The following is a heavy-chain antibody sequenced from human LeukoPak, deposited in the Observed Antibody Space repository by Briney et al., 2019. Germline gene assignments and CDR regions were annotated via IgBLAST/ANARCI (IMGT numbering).Heavy chain of an antibody. J-gene: IGHJ4*02. CDR1: GFTFSNYW. V-gene: IGHV3-7*01. D-gene: IGHD2-15*01. Sequence: PGGSLRLSCAASGFTFSNYWMAWVRQAPGKGLEWVASIKSDGSAKYYVDSVEGRFTISRDNAKNSLFLQMNSLRVEDMAVYYCARDLGGGSCLWGQGTLVTVSS. CDR3: ARDLGGGSCL. CDR2: IKSDGSAK.